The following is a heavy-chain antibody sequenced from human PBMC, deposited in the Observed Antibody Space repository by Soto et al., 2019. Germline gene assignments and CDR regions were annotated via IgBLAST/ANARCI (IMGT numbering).Heavy chain of an antibody. V-gene: IGHV3-30-3*01. CDR1: GFTFSSYA. CDR3: ARDSVVVVVAATPYYYYGMDV. CDR2: ISYDGSKK. J-gene: IGHJ6*02. Sequence: QVQLVESGGGVVQPGRSLRLSCAASGFTFSSYAMHWVRQAPGKGLEWVAVISYDGSKKYYADSVQGRFTISRDNSKNTLYLQMNSLRAEDTAVYYCARDSVVVVVAATPYYYYGMDVWGQGTTVTVSS. D-gene: IGHD2-15*01.